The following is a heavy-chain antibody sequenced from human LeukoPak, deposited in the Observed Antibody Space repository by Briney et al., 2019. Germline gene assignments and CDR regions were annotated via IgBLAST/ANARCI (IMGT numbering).Heavy chain of an antibody. CDR3: ASQADSAYGDYN. V-gene: IGHV3-74*01. CDR1: GFTYSRYW. J-gene: IGHJ4*02. Sequence: GGSLRLSCVASGFTYSRYWMHWVRQVPGKGLVWVARIKGDESYTFYADSVKGRFTISRDNAKNTLYLQMNSLRAEDTAVYYCASQADSAYGDYNWGQGTLVTVSS. CDR2: IKGDESYT. D-gene: IGHD4-17*01.